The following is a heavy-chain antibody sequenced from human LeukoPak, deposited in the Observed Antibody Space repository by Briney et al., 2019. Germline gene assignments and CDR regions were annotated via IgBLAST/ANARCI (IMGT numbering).Heavy chain of an antibody. CDR3: ARDRVTYYDILTGEKNYGMDV. J-gene: IGHJ6*02. CDR1: GFTFSIYS. D-gene: IGHD3-9*01. Sequence: GGSLRLSCASSGFTFSIYSMNWVRQAPGKGLEWVSSISSSSSYIYYADSVKGRLTISRDNAKNSLYLQMNSLRAEDTAVYYCARDRVTYYDILTGEKNYGMDVWGQGTTVTVSS. V-gene: IGHV3-21*01. CDR2: ISSSSSYI.